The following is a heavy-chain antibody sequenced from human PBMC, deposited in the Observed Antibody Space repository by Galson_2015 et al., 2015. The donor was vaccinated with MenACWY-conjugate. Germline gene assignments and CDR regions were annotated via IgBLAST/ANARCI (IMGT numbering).Heavy chain of an antibody. D-gene: IGHD5-18*01. J-gene: IGHJ5*02. CDR3: AHSGGDTTMVHWWFDP. CDR1: GFSLSSSGVG. CDR2: IYWDDDK. Sequence: PALVKPTQTLTLTCTFSGFSLSSSGVGVGWIRQPPGKALEWLAPIYWDDDKRYSPSLKTRLTITRDTSKNQVVLTMTNMDPVDTATYYCAHSGGDTTMVHWWFDPWGRGTLVTVSS. V-gene: IGHV2-5*02.